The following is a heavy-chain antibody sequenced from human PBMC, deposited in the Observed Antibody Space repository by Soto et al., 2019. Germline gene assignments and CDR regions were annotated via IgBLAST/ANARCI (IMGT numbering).Heavy chain of an antibody. V-gene: IGHV1-2*04. CDR2: INPNSGGT. J-gene: IGHJ6*02. CDR1: GYTLTGYY. CDR3: ARDRITIFGVVKVLDYYGMDV. D-gene: IGHD3-3*01. Sequence: SVKVSCKASGYTLTGYYMHWVRQAPGQGLEWVGWINPNSGGTNYAQKFQGWVTMTRDTSISTAYMELSRLRSDDTAVYYCARDRITIFGVVKVLDYYGMDVWGQGTTVTVS.